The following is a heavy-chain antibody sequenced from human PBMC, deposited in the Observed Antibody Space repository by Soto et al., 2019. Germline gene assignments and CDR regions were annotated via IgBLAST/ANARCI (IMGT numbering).Heavy chain of an antibody. V-gene: IGHV1-18*01. CDR1: GYTFTSYG. D-gene: IGHD2-2*01. J-gene: IGHJ3*02. CDR3: ARVRCSSTSCLLGAFDI. Sequence: QVQLVQSGAEVKKPGASVKVSCKASGYTFTSYGISWVRQAPGQGLAWMGWISAYNGNTNYAQKLQGRVTMTTDTSTSTAYMELRSLRSDDTAVYYCARVRCSSTSCLLGAFDIWGQGTMVTVSS. CDR2: ISAYNGNT.